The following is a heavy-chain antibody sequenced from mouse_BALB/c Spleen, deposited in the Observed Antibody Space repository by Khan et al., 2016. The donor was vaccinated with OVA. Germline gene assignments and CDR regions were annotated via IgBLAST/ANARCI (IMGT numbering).Heavy chain of an antibody. V-gene: IGHV3-2*02. CDR2: INYSGST. CDR3: ARDGSRYNYAMDY. CDR1: GYSITSDYA. Sequence: VQLKQSGPGLVNPSQSLSLTCTVTGYSITSDYAWNWIRQFPGNKLEWMGYINYSGSTNYNPALKSRISITRDTSKHQFFLQLNSVTTEDTATYYCARDGSRYNYAMDYWGQGTSVTVSS. D-gene: IGHD2-3*01. J-gene: IGHJ4*01.